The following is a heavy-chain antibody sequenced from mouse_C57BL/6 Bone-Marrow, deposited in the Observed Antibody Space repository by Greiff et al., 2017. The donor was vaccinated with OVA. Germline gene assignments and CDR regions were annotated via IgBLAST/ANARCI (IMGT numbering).Heavy chain of an antibody. CDR1: GYTFTSYW. Sequence: VQLQQPGAELVMPGASVKLSCKASGYTFTSYWMPWVKQRPGQGLEWIGEIDPSDSYTNYNQKFKGKSTLTVDKSSSTAYMQLSSLTSEDSAVYYCARRGDYYAMDYWGQGTSVTVSS. J-gene: IGHJ4*01. CDR3: ARRGDYYAMDY. V-gene: IGHV1-69*01. CDR2: IDPSDSYT.